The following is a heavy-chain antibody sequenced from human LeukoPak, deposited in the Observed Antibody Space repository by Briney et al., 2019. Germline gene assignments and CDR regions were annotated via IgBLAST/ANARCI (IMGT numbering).Heavy chain of an antibody. CDR2: INYSGNT. CDR3: TRGSGWYAY. Sequence: PSETLSLTCTVSGGSVSSSDYYWGWIRQPPGKGLEWIGSINYSGNTYYNPSLKNRVTISVDTSKNQFSLKLSSVTAADTAVYYCTRGSGWYAYWGQGTLVTVSS. V-gene: IGHV4-39*07. D-gene: IGHD6-19*01. J-gene: IGHJ4*02. CDR1: GGSVSSSDYY.